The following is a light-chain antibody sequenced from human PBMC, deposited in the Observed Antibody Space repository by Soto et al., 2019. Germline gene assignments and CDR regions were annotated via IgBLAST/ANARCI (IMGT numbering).Light chain of an antibody. CDR3: QQTYSTIFT. CDR2: TTT. CDR1: QSIGRY. V-gene: IGKV1-39*01. Sequence: DIQMTQSPSSLSASVGDRVTMTCRASQSIGRYLNWYQQKPGKAPSLLISTTTTLQSEVPSRFSGSGSGTDFTLTITSLQPEDFATYYCQQTYSTIFTFGPGTKVDIK. J-gene: IGKJ3*01.